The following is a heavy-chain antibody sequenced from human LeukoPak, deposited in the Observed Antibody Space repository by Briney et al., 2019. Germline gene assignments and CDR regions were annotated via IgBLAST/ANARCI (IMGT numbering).Heavy chain of an antibody. CDR2: NSSSSSYI. J-gene: IGHJ4*02. Sequence: GGSLRLSCAASGFSFSSYSMNWVRQAPGKGLGWVASNSSSSSYIYYADSVKGRSTISRDNAKNSLYLQMNSLRAEDTAVYYCARDTAMVSGYWGQGTPVTVSS. V-gene: IGHV3-21*01. CDR3: ARDTAMVSGY. D-gene: IGHD5-18*01. CDR1: GFSFSSYS.